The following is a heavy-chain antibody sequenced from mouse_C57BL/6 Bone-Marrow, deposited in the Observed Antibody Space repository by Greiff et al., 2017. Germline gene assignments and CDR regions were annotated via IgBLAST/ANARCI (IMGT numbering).Heavy chain of an antibody. CDR2: IYPSDSET. CDR1: GYTFTSYW. CDR3: ARGGRGMDY. Sequence: QVQLQQPGAELVRPGSSVKLSCKASGYTFTSYWMDWVKQRPGQGLEWIGNIYPSDSETHYNQKFKDKATLTVDKSSSTAYMQLSSLTSDDSAVYYCARGGRGMDYWGQGTSVTVSS. J-gene: IGHJ4*01. V-gene: IGHV1-61*01.